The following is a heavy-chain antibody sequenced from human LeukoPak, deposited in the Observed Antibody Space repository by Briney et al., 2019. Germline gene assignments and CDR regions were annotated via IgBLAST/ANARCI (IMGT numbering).Heavy chain of an antibody. Sequence: GGSLRLSCAAPGFTFSSYSMNWVRQAPGKGLEWVSSISSSSSYIYYADSVKGRFTTSRDNAKNSLYLQMNSLRAEDTAVYYCARVRGMVRGVIVPVDYWGQGTLVTVSS. CDR3: ARVRGMVRGVIVPVDY. CDR2: ISSSSSYI. V-gene: IGHV3-21*01. D-gene: IGHD3-10*01. CDR1: GFTFSSYS. J-gene: IGHJ4*02.